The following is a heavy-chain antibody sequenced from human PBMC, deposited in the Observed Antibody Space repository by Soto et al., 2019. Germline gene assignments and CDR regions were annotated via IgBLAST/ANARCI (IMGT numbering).Heavy chain of an antibody. D-gene: IGHD4-17*01. Sequence: QITLKESGPPLVKPTQTLTLTCTFSGFSLSTSGVGVGWIRQPPGKALEWLALIYWDDGKGYSPSLKSRLTITEGTSKNQVVLTMTNMDPVDTATYCCAHRGGHYGESDWYFDLWGRGTLVTASS. J-gene: IGHJ2*01. CDR2: IYWDDGK. V-gene: IGHV2-5*02. CDR1: GFSLSTSGVG. CDR3: AHRGGHYGESDWYFDL.